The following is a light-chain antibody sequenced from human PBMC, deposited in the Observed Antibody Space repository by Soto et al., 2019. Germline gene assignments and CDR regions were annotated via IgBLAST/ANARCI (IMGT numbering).Light chain of an antibody. CDR3: QQHINWPLT. Sequence: EIELTQSPSILSFSPGERATLSCRASQSVRTYLAWYQQKPGQAPRLLIYDASNRDTGIPARFSGSGSGTDFTLTISSLEPDDFAVYYCQQHINWPLTFGGGTKVDIK. J-gene: IGKJ4*01. CDR2: DAS. CDR1: QSVRTY. V-gene: IGKV3-11*01.